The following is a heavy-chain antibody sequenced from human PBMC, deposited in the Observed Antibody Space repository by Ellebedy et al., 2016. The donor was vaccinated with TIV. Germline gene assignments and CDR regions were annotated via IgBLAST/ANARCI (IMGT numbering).Heavy chain of an antibody. CDR3: ARRWIYAQSGGFDP. Sequence: SETLSLTCTVSGGSISSYYWSWIRQPPGKGLEWIGYIYYSGSTYYNPSLKSRVTISVDTSKNQFSLKLSSVTAADTAVYYCARRWIYAQSGGFDPWGQGTLVTVSS. V-gene: IGHV4-59*08. J-gene: IGHJ5*02. CDR2: IYYSGST. D-gene: IGHD2/OR15-2a*01. CDR1: GGSISSYY.